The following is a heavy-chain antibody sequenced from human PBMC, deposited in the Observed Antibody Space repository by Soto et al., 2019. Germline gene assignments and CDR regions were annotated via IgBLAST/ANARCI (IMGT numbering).Heavy chain of an antibody. CDR3: ARAATAMVHLEY. CDR1: GGSISSSSYY. D-gene: IGHD5-18*01. J-gene: IGHJ4*01. Sequence: SETLSLTCTVSGGSISSSSYYWGWICQPPGKGLEWIGSIYYSGSTYYNPSLKSRVTISVDTSKNQFSLKLTSVTAADTAVDYCARAATAMVHLEYWGNGSRVTV. CDR2: IYYSGST. V-gene: IGHV4-39*07.